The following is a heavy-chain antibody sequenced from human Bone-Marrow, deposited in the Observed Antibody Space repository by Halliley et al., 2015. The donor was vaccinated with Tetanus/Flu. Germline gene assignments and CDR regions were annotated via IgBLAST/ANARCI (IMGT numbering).Heavy chain of an antibody. CDR1: GFTFDDYA. CDR2: ILKDGTTK. Sequence: SLRLSCAASGFTFDDYAMHWVRQAPGRGLEWVAVILKDGTTKYYADSVKGRFTTSRDNPKNTVYLEMSGLRADDTAMYYCAKEGPYYGLDVWGQGTTVTVSS. V-gene: IGHV3-30*18. J-gene: IGHJ6*01. CDR3: AKEGPYYGLDV.